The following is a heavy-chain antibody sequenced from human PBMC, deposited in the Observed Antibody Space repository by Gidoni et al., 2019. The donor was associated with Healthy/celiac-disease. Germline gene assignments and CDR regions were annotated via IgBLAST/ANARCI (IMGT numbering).Heavy chain of an antibody. V-gene: IGHV4-34*01. J-gene: IGHJ5*02. CDR3: ARGLGSTMIVKWRRSNWFDP. CDR1: GGSFSGYY. CDR2: SNHSGST. D-gene: IGHD3-22*01. Sequence: QVQLQQWGAGLLKPSETLSLTCAVYGGSFSGYYWSWIRQPPGKGLEWIGESNHSGSTNYNPSLKSRVTISVDTSKNQFSLKLSSVTAADTAVYYCARGLGSTMIVKWRRSNWFDPWGQGTLVTVSS.